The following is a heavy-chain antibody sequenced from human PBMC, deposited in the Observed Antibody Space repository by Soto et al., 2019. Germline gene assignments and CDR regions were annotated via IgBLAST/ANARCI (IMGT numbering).Heavy chain of an antibody. CDR3: TRDTYGTYVH. V-gene: IGHV3-74*01. J-gene: IGHJ4*02. CDR2: INPESTTI. CDR1: GYTFSTYW. D-gene: IGHD3-10*01. Sequence: EVQLVESGGGTVQPGGSLRLSCAASGYTFSTYWMHWVRQAPGKGLVWVSRINPESTTINYADSVRGRFIISRDNARNTLSLQMNSLRAEDTAVYSCTRDTYGTYVHWGQGTLVTVSP.